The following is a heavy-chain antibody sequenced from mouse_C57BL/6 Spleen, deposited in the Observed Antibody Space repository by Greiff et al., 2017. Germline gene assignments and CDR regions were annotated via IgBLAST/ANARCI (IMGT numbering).Heavy chain of an antibody. CDR2: IRNKANGYTT. CDR3: ARYPHYYGSIYDFDY. J-gene: IGHJ2*01. CDR1: GFTFTDYY. V-gene: IGHV7-3*01. D-gene: IGHD1-1*01. Sequence: EVKLMESGGGLVQPGGSLSLSCAASGFTFTDYYMSWVRQPPGTALEWLGFIRNKANGYTTEYSASVKGRFTISRDNSQSILYLQMNALKAEDSATYYCARYPHYYGSIYDFDYWGQGTTLTVSA.